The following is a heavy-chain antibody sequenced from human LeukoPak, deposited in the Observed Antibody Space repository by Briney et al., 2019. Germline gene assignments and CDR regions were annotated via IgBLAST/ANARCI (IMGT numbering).Heavy chain of an antibody. CDR3: ARARYSSSLYFDY. J-gene: IGHJ4*02. Sequence: PSETLSLTCTVSGGSISSGDYYWSWIRQPPGKGLEWIGYIYYSGSTYYNPSLKSRVTISVDTSKNQFSLKLSSVTAADTAVYYCARARYSSSLYFDYWGQGTLVTVSS. CDR1: GGSISSGDYY. V-gene: IGHV4-30-4*08. D-gene: IGHD6-6*01. CDR2: IYYSGST.